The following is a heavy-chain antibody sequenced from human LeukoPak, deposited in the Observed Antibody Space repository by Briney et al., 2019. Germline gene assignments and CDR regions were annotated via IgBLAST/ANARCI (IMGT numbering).Heavy chain of an antibody. D-gene: IGHD6-13*01. CDR3: ARVADSSSWYSELGAFDI. V-gene: IGHV1-18*01. J-gene: IGHJ3*02. CDR2: ISAYNGNT. Sequence: ASVKVSCKASGYTFTHHGVTWVRQAPGQGLEWMGWISAYNGNTNYAQKLQGRVTMTTDTSTITAYMELRSLRSDDTAVYYCARVADSSSWYSELGAFDIWGQGTMVTVSS. CDR1: GYTFTHHG.